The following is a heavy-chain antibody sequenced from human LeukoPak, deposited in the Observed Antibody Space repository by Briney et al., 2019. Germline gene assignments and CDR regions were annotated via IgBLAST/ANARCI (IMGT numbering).Heavy chain of an antibody. CDR1: GFTFSSYS. CDR2: ISSSSSTI. J-gene: IGHJ4*02. D-gene: IGHD5-24*01. V-gene: IGHV3-48*01. Sequence: GGSLRLSCAASGFTFSSYSMNWVRQAPGKGLEWVSYISSSSSTIYYADSVKGRFTISRDNAKNSLYLQMNSLRAEDTAVYYCARFGRPGWLQSPYYFDYWGQGTLVTVSS. CDR3: ARFGRPGWLQSPYYFDY.